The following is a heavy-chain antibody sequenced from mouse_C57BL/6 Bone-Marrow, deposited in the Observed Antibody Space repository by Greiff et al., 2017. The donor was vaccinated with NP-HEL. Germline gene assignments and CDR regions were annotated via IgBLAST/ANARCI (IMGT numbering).Heavy chain of an antibody. J-gene: IGHJ2*01. Sequence: ESGAELVMPGASVKLSCKASGYTFTSYWMHWVKQRPGQGLEWIGEIDPSDSYTNYNQKFKGKSTLTVDKSSSTAYMQLSSLTSEDSAVYYCARGDYWGQGTTLTVSS. CDR1: GYTFTSYW. V-gene: IGHV1-69*01. CDR3: ARGDY. CDR2: IDPSDSYT.